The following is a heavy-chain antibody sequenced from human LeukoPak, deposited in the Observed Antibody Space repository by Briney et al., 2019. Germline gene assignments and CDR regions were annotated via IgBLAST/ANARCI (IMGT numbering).Heavy chain of an antibody. Sequence: GRSLRLSCAASGFISSPYGIHWVSQDPGKGLEWEAFIRFDGSNEYYTESVKGRFTISIDSSKNTVYLHMNSLRTEDTAVYYCAKGGSNTWPTYYYYMDVWGKGTTVTVSS. CDR3: AKGGSNTWPTYYYYMDV. V-gene: IGHV3-30*02. CDR1: GFISSPYG. CDR2: IRFDGSNE. J-gene: IGHJ6*03. D-gene: IGHD2-2*01.